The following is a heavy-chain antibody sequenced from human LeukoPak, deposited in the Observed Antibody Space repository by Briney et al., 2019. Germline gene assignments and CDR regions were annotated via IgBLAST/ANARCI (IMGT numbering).Heavy chain of an antibody. J-gene: IGHJ5*02. V-gene: IGHV4-4*07. Sequence: PSETLSLTCTVSGGSVSNYYWSWVRQPAGKGLEWIGRIYGSGTTRYNPSLQSRVTMSVDVSKNQFSLKLTSMTAADTAVYFCARGMAEAFDYNWFDPWGQGILVTVSS. D-gene: IGHD5-24*01. CDR1: GGSVSNYY. CDR3: ARGMAEAFDYNWFDP. CDR2: IYGSGTT.